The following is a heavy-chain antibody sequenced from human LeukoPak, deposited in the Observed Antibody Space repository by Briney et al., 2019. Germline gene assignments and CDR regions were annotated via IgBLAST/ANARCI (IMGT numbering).Heavy chain of an antibody. V-gene: IGHV3-23*01. CDR1: GFTFSSYA. J-gene: IGHJ4*02. CDR3: AKGDTTWELPHDY. CDR2: ISGTGSST. Sequence: GGSLRLSCAASGFTFSSYAMSWVRQAPGKGLEWVSAISGTGSSTYYADSVKGRFTISGDNSKNTLYLQMNSLRAEDTAVYYCAKGDTTWELPHDYWGQGTLVTVSS. D-gene: IGHD1-26*01.